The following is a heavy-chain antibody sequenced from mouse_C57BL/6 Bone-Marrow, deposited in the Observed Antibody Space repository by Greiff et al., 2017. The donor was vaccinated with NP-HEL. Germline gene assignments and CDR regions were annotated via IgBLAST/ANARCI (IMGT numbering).Heavy chain of an antibody. J-gene: IGHJ4*01. CDR1: GYSITSDY. V-gene: IGHV3-8*01. CDR3: ARTGLRLPYYYAMDY. Sequence: DVHLVESGPGLAKPSQTLSLTCSVTGYSITSDYWNWIRKFPGNKLEYMGYISNSGSTYYNPSLKRRISITRDTSKNQYYLQLTSVTTEDTATYYCARTGLRLPYYYAMDYWGQGTSVTVSS. D-gene: IGHD3-2*02. CDR2: ISNSGST.